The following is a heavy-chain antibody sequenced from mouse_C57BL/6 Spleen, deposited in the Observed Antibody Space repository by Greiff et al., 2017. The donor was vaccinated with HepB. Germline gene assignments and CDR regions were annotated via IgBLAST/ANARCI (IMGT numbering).Heavy chain of an antibody. J-gene: IGHJ1*03. CDR2: IYPGDGDT. CDR3: ARFDGYYSDWYFDV. Sequence: VQLQQSGPELVKPGASVKISCKASGYAFSSSWMNWVKQRPGKGLEWIGRIYPGDGDTNYNGKFKGKATLTADKSSSTAYMQLSSLTSEDSAVYFCARFDGYYSDWYFDVWGTGTTVTVSS. V-gene: IGHV1-82*01. CDR1: GYAFSSSW. D-gene: IGHD2-3*01.